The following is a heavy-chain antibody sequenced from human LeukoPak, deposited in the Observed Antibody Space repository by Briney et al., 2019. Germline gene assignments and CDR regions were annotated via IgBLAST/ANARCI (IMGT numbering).Heavy chain of an antibody. CDR1: GYIFTNYG. CDR3: ARGGSSWSAEYFQH. J-gene: IGHJ1*01. D-gene: IGHD6-13*01. Sequence: PMASVKVSCKASGYIFTNYGINWVRQAPGQGLEWMGWISAYNGDTKYAPKLQGRLTMTTDTSTTTAYMELRNLRSDDTAVYFCARGGSSWSAEYFQHWGQGTLVTVSS. V-gene: IGHV1-18*04. CDR2: ISAYNGDT.